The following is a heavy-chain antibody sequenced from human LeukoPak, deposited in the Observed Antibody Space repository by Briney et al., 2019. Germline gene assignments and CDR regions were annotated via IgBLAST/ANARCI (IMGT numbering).Heavy chain of an antibody. J-gene: IGHJ5*02. CDR1: GFTFTSSA. D-gene: IGHD3-22*01. CDR2: IVVGSGNT. Sequence: GASVKVSCKASGFTFTSSAVQWVRQARGQRLEWIGWIVVGSGNTNYAQKFQERVTITRDMSTSTAYMELSSLRSEDTAVYYCAARDYYDSSGYYQFDPWGQGTLVTVSS. V-gene: IGHV1-58*01. CDR3: AARDYYDSSGYYQFDP.